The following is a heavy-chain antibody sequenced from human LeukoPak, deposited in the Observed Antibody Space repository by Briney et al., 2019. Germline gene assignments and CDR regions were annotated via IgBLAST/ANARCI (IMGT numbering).Heavy chain of an antibody. CDR2: IYSGGTT. V-gene: IGHV3-66*01. D-gene: IGHD2-2*01. CDR3: ARDAYCSSTSCLN. CDR1: GFPFSSYG. Sequence: GGSLRLSCAASGFPFSSYGMNWVRQAPGKGLEWVSIIYSGGTTYYADSVKGRFTISRDNSKNTVYLQMNSLRAEDTAVYYCARDAYCSSTSCLNWGQGTLVTVSS. J-gene: IGHJ4*02.